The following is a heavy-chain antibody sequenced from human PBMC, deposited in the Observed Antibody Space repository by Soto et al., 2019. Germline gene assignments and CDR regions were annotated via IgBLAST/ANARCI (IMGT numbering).Heavy chain of an antibody. V-gene: IGHV4-30-4*01. CDR1: GGSISSGDYY. Sequence: PSETLSLTCTVSGGSISSGDYYWSWIRQPPGKGLEWIGYIYYSGSTYYNPSLKSRVTISVDTSKNQFSLKLSSVTAADTAVYYCARVNCGGDCYYFLYYYYGMDVWGQGITVTVSS. J-gene: IGHJ6*02. D-gene: IGHD2-21*02. CDR2: IYYSGST. CDR3: ARVNCGGDCYYFLYYYYGMDV.